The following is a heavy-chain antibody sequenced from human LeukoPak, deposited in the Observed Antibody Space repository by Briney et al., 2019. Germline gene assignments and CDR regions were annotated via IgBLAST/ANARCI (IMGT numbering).Heavy chain of an antibody. D-gene: IGHD2-2*01. CDR3: TSRVVVPAAISDY. J-gene: IGHJ4*02. Sequence: GGSLRLSCVASGFTFSNYWMSWVRQAPGKGPEWVANIKQDGSEKYYVDSVKGRLTISRDNARNSLYLQMDSLRAEDTAVYYCTSRVVVPAAISDYWGQGTLVTVSS. CDR1: GFTFSNYW. CDR2: IKQDGSEK. V-gene: IGHV3-7*01.